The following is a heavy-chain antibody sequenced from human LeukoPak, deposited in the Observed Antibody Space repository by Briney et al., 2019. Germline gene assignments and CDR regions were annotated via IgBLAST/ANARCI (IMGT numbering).Heavy chain of an antibody. CDR3: ATHKLGYCSSTSCPRSWWFDP. CDR2: ISYDGSNK. V-gene: IGHV3-30-3*01. J-gene: IGHJ5*02. CDR1: GFTFSSYA. Sequence: GGSLRLSCAASGFTFSSYATHWVRQAPGKGLEWVAVISYDGSNKYYADSVKGRFTISRDNSKNTLYLQMNSLRAEDTAVYYCATHKLGYCSSTSCPRSWWFDPWGQGTLVTVSS. D-gene: IGHD2-2*01.